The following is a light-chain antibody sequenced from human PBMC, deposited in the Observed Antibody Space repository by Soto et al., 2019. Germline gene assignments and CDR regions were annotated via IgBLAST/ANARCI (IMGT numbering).Light chain of an antibody. CDR3: CSYAGSNIPLI. V-gene: IGLV2-23*02. Sequence: QSELSQPASESRSPGQSITVSCTGTSSDVGNYNFVSWYQQHPGKAPKLMIYEVSKRPSGVSNRFSGSKSGNTASLTISGLQAEDEADYYCCSYAGSNIPLIFGTGTKVTVL. J-gene: IGLJ1*01. CDR1: SSDVGNYNF. CDR2: EVS.